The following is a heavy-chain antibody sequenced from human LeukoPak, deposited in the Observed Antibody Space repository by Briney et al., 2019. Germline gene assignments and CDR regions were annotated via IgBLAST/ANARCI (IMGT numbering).Heavy chain of an antibody. Sequence: PSETLSLTCTVSGGSISSYYWSWIRQAAGKGLEWIGRIYTSGSTNFNPSLKSRVTMSVDTSKNQFSLKLSSVTAADTAVYYCARDTRGLQFSGMDVWGQGTTVTVSS. D-gene: IGHD4-11*01. CDR1: GGSISSYY. CDR3: ARDTRGLQFSGMDV. J-gene: IGHJ6*02. CDR2: IYTSGST. V-gene: IGHV4-4*07.